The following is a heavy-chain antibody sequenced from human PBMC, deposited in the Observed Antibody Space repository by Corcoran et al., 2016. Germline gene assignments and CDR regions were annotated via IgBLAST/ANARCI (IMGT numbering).Heavy chain of an antibody. CDR2: IYYSGST. CDR1: GGSISSSSYY. CDR3: ARKADYYDSKLYGMDG. D-gene: IGHD3-22*01. Sequence: QLQLQESGPGLVKPSETLSLTCTVSGGSISSSSYYWGWIRQPPGKGLEWIGSIYYSGSTYYNPSLKSRVTISVDTSKNQFSLKLSSVTAADTAVYYCARKADYYDSKLYGMDGWGQGTTVTVSS. J-gene: IGHJ6*02. V-gene: IGHV4-39*01.